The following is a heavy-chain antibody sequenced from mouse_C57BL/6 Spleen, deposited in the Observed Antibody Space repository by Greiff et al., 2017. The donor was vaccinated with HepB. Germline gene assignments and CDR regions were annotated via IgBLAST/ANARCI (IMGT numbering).Heavy chain of an antibody. V-gene: IGHV1-50*01. D-gene: IGHD1-1*01. Sequence: VQLQQPGAELVKPGASVKLSCKASGYTFTSYWMQWVKQRPGQGLEWIGEIDPSDSYTNYNQKFKGKATLTVDTSSSTAYMQLSSLTSEDSAVYYCAREGTTVVATRAWFAYWGQGTLVTVSA. CDR2: IDPSDSYT. CDR3: AREGTTVVATRAWFAY. J-gene: IGHJ3*01. CDR1: GYTFTSYW.